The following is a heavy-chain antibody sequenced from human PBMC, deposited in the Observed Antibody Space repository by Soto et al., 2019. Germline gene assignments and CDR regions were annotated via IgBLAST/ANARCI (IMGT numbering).Heavy chain of an antibody. V-gene: IGHV3-30*18. CDR3: AKDLTRWGATMGGYY. Sequence: QVQLVESGGGVVQPGRSLRLSCAASGFTFSSYGMHWVRQAPGKGLEWVAVISYDGSNKYYADSVKGRFTISRDNSKNTLYLQMNSLRAEDTAVYYWAKDLTRWGATMGGYYWGQGTLVTVSS. J-gene: IGHJ4*02. CDR1: GFTFSSYG. D-gene: IGHD1-26*01. CDR2: ISYDGSNK.